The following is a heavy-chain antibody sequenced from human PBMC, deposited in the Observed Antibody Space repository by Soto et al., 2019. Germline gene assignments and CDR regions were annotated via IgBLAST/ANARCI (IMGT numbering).Heavy chain of an antibody. Sequence: SETLSLTCTVSGGAINSYYWTWIRQPAGKGLEWIGRIYSSGSTKYNPSLQSRVTMSLDTSKNQFSLRLTSVTAADTAVYYCARGQRFSDWFDPWGQGSLVT. CDR1: GGAINSYY. CDR2: IYSSGST. V-gene: IGHV4-4*07. CDR3: ARGQRFSDWFDP. D-gene: IGHD3-3*01. J-gene: IGHJ5*02.